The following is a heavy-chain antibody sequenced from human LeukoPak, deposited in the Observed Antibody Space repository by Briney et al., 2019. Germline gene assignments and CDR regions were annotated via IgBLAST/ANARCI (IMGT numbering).Heavy chain of an antibody. J-gene: IGHJ4*02. Sequence: GGSLRLFCAASGFTFSSYWMHWVRQAPGEGLVWVSRIKTDGTTTNYADSVKGRFTVSRDNAKNTLYLQMNSLRAEDTAVYYCARGPYTSGVYRLDYWGQGTLVTVSS. V-gene: IGHV3-74*01. CDR2: IKTDGTTT. D-gene: IGHD6-19*01. CDR1: GFTFSSYW. CDR3: ARGPYTSGVYRLDY.